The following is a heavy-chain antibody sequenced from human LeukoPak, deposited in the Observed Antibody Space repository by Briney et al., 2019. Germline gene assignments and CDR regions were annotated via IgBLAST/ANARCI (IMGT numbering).Heavy chain of an antibody. D-gene: IGHD3-3*01. CDR3: ARDPLEGSGFDY. V-gene: IGHV3-21*01. CDR2: ISSSSSYI. CDR1: GFTFSSYS. Sequence: GGSLRPSCAASGFTFSSYSMNWVRQAPGKGLEWVSSISSSSSYIYYADSVKGRFTISRDNAKNSLYLQMHSLRAEDTAVYYCARDPLEGSGFDYWGQGTLVTVSS. J-gene: IGHJ4*02.